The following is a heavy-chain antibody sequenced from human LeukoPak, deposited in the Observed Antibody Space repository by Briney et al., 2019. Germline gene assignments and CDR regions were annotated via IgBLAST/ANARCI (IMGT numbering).Heavy chain of an antibody. CDR1: GGSISSYY. V-gene: IGHV4-59*01. CDR3: AREGWYHNYNCFDP. D-gene: IGHD2-15*01. Sequence: SETLSLTCTVSGGSISSYYWSWIRQPPGKGLEWIGYIYYSGSTNYNPSLKSRVTISVDTSKNQFSLKLSSVTSADTAVYYCAREGWYHNYNCFDPWGKGTLVTVSS. CDR2: IYYSGST. J-gene: IGHJ5*02.